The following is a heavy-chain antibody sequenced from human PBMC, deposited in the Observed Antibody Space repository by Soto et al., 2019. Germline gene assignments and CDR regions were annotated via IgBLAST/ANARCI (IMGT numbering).Heavy chain of an antibody. V-gene: IGHV3-33*01. CDR3: AADPQYYYYYYGMDV. CDR1: GVTFSSYG. CDR2: IWYDGSNK. J-gene: IGHJ6*02. Sequence: PGGSLRLSCAASGVTFSSYGMDWVRQAPGKGLEWVAVIWYDGSNKYYADSVKGRFTISRDNSKNTLYLQMNSLRAEDTAVYYCAADPQYYYYYYGMDVWGQGTTVTVSS.